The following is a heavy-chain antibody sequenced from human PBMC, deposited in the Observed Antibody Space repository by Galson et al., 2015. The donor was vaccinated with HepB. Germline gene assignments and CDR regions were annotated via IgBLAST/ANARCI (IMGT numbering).Heavy chain of an antibody. CDR1: GFTFNSYS. CDR2: ISSSSSTTI. V-gene: IGHV3-48*04. D-gene: IGHD3-16*01. Sequence: SLRLSCAASGFTFNSYSMNWVRQAPGKGLEWLSYISSSSSTTIYYADSVKGRFTISRDNAKSSLHQQMNSLRAEDTAVYYCARERGSIFSQLYYFDYWGQGALVTVSS. CDR3: ARERGSIFSQLYYFDY. J-gene: IGHJ4*02.